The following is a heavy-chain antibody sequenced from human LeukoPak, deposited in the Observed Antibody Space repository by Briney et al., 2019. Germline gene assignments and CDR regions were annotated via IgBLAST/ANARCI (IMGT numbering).Heavy chain of an antibody. CDR1: GYTFTSYD. CDR3: ARVGTAAAIGDY. V-gene: IGHV1-8*03. CDR2: MNPNSGNT. Sequence: ASVKVSCKASGYTFTSYDINWVRQATGPGLERMGWMNPNSGNTGYAQKFQGGVTITRNTSISTAYMELRSLSSEDTAVYNYARVGTAAAIGDYWGRGTLVTVS. D-gene: IGHD6-25*01. J-gene: IGHJ4*02.